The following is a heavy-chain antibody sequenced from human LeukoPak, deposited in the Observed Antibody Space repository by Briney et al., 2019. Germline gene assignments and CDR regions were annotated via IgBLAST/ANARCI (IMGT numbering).Heavy chain of an antibody. D-gene: IGHD6-19*01. V-gene: IGHV1-8*01. CDR2: MNPNSGNT. Sequence: ASVRVSCTASGYTFISCDINWVRQATGQGGEWMGWMNPNSGNTGYVQSFQGRITMTRDISIGTAYMELSNLTSEDTAIYYCTRGSSGRRDNWGQGTLVTVSA. CDR1: GYTFISCD. J-gene: IGHJ4*02. CDR3: TRGSSGRRDN.